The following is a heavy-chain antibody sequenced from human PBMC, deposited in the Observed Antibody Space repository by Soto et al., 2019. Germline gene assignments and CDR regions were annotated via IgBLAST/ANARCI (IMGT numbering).Heavy chain of an antibody. CDR2: IIPIFGTA. J-gene: IGHJ4*02. V-gene: IGHV1-69*13. Sequence: GASVKVSCKASGGTFSSYAISWVRQAPGQGLEWMGGIIPIFGTANYAQKFQGRVTITADESTSTAYMELSSLRSEDTAVYYCARASRWGYCTKGVCYDYWGQGTLVTVSS. D-gene: IGHD2-8*01. CDR1: GGTFSSYA. CDR3: ARASRWGYCTKGVCYDY.